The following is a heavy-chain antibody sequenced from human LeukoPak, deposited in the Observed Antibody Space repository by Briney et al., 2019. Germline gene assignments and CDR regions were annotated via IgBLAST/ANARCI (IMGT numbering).Heavy chain of an antibody. Sequence: PSGTLSLTCAVSGGSISSSSYYWGWIRQPPGKGLEWIGSIYYSGSTYYNPSLKSRVTISVDTSKNQFSLKLSSVTAADTAVYYCARQYCSSTSCPDAFDIWGQGTMVTVSS. D-gene: IGHD2-2*01. CDR1: GGSISSSSYY. CDR2: IYYSGST. J-gene: IGHJ3*02. V-gene: IGHV4-39*01. CDR3: ARQYCSSTSCPDAFDI.